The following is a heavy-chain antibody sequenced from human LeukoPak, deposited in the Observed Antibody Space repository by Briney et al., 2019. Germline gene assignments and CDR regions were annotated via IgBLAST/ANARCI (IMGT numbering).Heavy chain of an antibody. J-gene: IGHJ5*02. CDR3: AKGDSGPGAYCGGDCLGNWFDP. CDR2: IYPGDSDT. D-gene: IGHD2-21*02. Sequence: GESLKISCKGSGYFFTSYWIAWVRQMPGKGLEWMGIIYPGDSDTRYSPSFQGQVTISADKSISTAYLQWSSLKASDTAMYYCAKGDSGPGAYCGGDCLGNWFDPWGQGTLVTVSS. CDR1: GYFFTSYW. V-gene: IGHV5-51*01.